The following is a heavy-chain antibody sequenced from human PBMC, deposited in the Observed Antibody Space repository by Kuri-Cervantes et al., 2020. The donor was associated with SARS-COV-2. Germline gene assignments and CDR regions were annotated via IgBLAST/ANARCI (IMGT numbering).Heavy chain of an antibody. CDR1: GFTFSSYG. Sequence: LSLTCAASGFTFSSYGMHWVRQAPGKGLEWVAVISYDGSNKYYADSVKGRFTISRDDSKSMLYLQMNSLSAEDTALYYCAREAPALRSSPFDNWGQGTLVTVSS. V-gene: IGHV3-30*03. D-gene: IGHD6-6*01. CDR3: AREAPALRSSPFDN. CDR2: ISYDGSNK. J-gene: IGHJ4*02.